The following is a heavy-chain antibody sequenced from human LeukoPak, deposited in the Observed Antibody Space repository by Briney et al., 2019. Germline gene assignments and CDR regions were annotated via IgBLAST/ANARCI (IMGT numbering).Heavy chain of an antibody. Sequence: ASVKVSCKASGYTFTGYYLHWMRQAPGQRLEWMGWINPNSGGTNYAQKFQGRVTMTSDTSIGTASMQLSRLRSDDTAVYYCARDWEGDYWGQGTMVTVSS. D-gene: IGHD1-26*01. CDR3: ARDWEGDY. V-gene: IGHV1-2*02. CDR1: GYTFTGYY. CDR2: INPNSGGT. J-gene: IGHJ4*03.